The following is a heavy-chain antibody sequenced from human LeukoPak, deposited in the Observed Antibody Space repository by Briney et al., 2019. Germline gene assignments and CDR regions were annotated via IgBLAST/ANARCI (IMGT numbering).Heavy chain of an antibody. CDR2: IYHSGST. Sequence: PSETLSLTCAVSGGSISSGGYSWSWIRQPPGKGLEWIGYIYHSGSTYYNPSLKSRVTISVDRSKNQLSLKLSSVTAADTAVYYCARAYYDYVWGSHRSNWFDPWGQGTLVTVSS. CDR3: ARAYYDYVWGSHRSNWFDP. V-gene: IGHV4-30-2*01. J-gene: IGHJ5*02. D-gene: IGHD3-16*02. CDR1: GGSISSGGYS.